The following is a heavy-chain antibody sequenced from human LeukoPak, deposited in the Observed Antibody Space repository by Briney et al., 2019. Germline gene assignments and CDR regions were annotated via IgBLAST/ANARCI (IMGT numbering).Heavy chain of an antibody. Sequence: GESPKISCKGSGYSFTSYWIGWVRQMPGKGLEWMGIIYPSDSDTRYSPSFQGQVTMSADKSISTAYLQWSSLKASDTAMYYCARRTNDRSGFYLFDNWGQGTLVTVSS. CDR3: ARRTNDRSGFYLFDN. J-gene: IGHJ4*02. D-gene: IGHD3-22*01. CDR1: GYSFTSYW. V-gene: IGHV5-51*01. CDR2: IYPSDSDT.